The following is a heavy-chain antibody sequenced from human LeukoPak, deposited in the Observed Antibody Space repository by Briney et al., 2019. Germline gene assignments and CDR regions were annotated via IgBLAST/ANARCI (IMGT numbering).Heavy chain of an antibody. V-gene: IGHV6-1*01. J-gene: IGHJ4*02. D-gene: IGHD6-13*01. CDR2: TYYRSKWYN. CDR1: GDSVSSNRAA. Sequence: SQTLSLTCAISGDSVSSNRAAWTWIRQSPSRGLEWLGRTYYRSKWYNDYALSVKSRININPDTSKNQFSLQLNSVSPEDTAVYYCARGSSSNSWYFDYWGQGTLVTVSS. CDR3: ARGSSSNSWYFDY.